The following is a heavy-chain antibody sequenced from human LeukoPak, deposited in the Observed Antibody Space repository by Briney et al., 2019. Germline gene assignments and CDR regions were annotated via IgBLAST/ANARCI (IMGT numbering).Heavy chain of an antibody. CDR3: ARYYYGSGRKNWFDP. Sequence: GGSLRLSCAASGFTFSSYAMSWVRQAPGKGLEWVSAISGSGGSTYYADSVKGRFTISRDNSKSTLYLQMNSLRAEDTAVYYCARYYYGSGRKNWFDPWGQGTLATVSS. J-gene: IGHJ5*02. D-gene: IGHD3-10*01. CDR2: ISGSGGST. V-gene: IGHV3-23*01. CDR1: GFTFSSYA.